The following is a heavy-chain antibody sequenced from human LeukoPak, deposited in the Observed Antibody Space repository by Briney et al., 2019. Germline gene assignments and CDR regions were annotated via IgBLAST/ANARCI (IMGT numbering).Heavy chain of an antibody. D-gene: IGHD1-1*01. CDR1: GFTFSDYS. V-gene: IGHV3-21*01. CDR3: VRDLMGAGGTTAYFHH. Sequence: GGSLRLSCAASGFTFSDYSMNWVRQAPGKGLEWVSSISRRSRHLYYAGSVKGRFTISRDNAKNSLYLQMNSLRDEDMAVYYCVRDLMGAGGTTAYFHHWGQGTLVTVSS. J-gene: IGHJ1*01. CDR2: ISRRSRHL.